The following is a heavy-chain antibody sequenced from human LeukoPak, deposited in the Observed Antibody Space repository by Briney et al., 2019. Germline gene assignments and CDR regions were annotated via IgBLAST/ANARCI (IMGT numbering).Heavy chain of an antibody. J-gene: IGHJ4*02. CDR2: IYSSGST. CDR3: ASTSSSSNFDY. CDR1: GGSISGGNYY. D-gene: IGHD6-6*01. Sequence: SQTLSLTCTVSGGSISGGNYYWSWIRQPAGKGLEWIGRIYSSGSTNYNPSLKSRVTLSVDTSKNQFSLKLSSVTAADTAVYYCASTSSSSNFDYWGQGTLVTVSS. V-gene: IGHV4-61*02.